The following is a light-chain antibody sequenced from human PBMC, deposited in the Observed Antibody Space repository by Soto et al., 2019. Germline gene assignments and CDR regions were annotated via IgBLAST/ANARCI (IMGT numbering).Light chain of an antibody. J-gene: IGKJ1*01. CDR2: DAS. CDR1: QSISSW. CDR3: QHYNSYGT. V-gene: IGKV1-5*01. Sequence: DIQMTQSPSTLPASVGGRVTITCRASQSISSWLAWYQQKPGKAPKLLIYDASSLQSGVPSRFSGSGSGTEFTLTISSLQPDDFATYYCQHYNSYGTFGQGTKVDIK.